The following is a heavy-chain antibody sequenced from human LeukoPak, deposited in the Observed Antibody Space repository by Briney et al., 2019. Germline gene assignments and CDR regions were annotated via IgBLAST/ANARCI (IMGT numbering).Heavy chain of an antibody. CDR1: GGSISNFY. CDR2: IFTRGST. J-gene: IGHJ4*02. V-gene: IGHV4-4*07. CDR3: ARGRYGSGSYFFDY. Sequence: SETLSPTCTVSGGSISNFYWSWIRQPAGKGLEWIGRIFTRGSTNYNPSLKSRVTMSVGTSKNQFSVKLNSVTAADTAVYYCARGRYGSGSYFFDYWGQGTLVTVSS. D-gene: IGHD3-10*01.